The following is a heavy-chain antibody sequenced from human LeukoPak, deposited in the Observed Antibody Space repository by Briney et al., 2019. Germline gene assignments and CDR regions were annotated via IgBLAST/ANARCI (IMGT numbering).Heavy chain of an antibody. CDR1: GFTFSSYA. CDR3: AKASWVSSDDAVW. V-gene: IGHV3-23*01. J-gene: IGHJ4*02. Sequence: GGSLRLSCAASGFTFSSYAMSWVRQAPARGLEWVASLRGNGETFYADSVKGRCTLFRDVSTNTVYLQLNNLSVEYTAVYYCAKASWVSSDDAVWWGQGTLVTVSS. D-gene: IGHD3-3*01. CDR2: LRGNGET.